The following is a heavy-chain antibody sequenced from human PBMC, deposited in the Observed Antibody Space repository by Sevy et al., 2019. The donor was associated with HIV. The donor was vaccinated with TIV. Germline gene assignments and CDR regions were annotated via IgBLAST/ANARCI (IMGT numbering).Heavy chain of an antibody. Sequence: GGSLRLSCAASGFIFGDYAMHWVRQAPGKGLEWVSGISGNSGSIGYGGSVKGRFTVSRDNARNSLYLQMNSLRPEDTAFYSGAKSARGFWTGSYNSWWASWGQGTLVTVSS. CDR3: AKSARGFWTGSYNSWWAS. CDR2: ISGNSGSI. J-gene: IGHJ4*02. V-gene: IGHV3-9*01. CDR1: GFIFGDYA. D-gene: IGHD3-3*01.